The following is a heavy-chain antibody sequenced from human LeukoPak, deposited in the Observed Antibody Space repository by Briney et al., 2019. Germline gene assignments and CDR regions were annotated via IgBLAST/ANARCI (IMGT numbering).Heavy chain of an antibody. CDR1: GFTFSSYE. J-gene: IGHJ4*02. V-gene: IGHV3-48*03. CDR2: ISSSGSTI. Sequence: GGSLRLSCAAPGFTFSSYEMNWVRQAPGKGLEWVSYISSSGSTIYYADSVKGRFTISRDNAKNSLYLQMNSLRAEDTAVYYCASLTYYYGSGSFSYWGQGTLVTVSP. D-gene: IGHD3-10*01. CDR3: ASLTYYYGSGSFSY.